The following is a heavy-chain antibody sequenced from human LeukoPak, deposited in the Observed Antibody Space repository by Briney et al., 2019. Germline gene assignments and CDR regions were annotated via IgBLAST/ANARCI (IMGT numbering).Heavy chain of an antibody. CDR3: ARRRDSGSLQHFDY. CDR2: ISSSGNTI. Sequence: GGSLRLSCAASGFTFSSYEMNWVRQAPGKGLDWVSYISSSGNTIYYADSVKGRFTISRDNAKNSLYLQMNSLRAEDTAVYYCARRRDSGSLQHFDYWGQGTLVTVSS. CDR1: GFTFSSYE. V-gene: IGHV3-48*03. J-gene: IGHJ4*02. D-gene: IGHD1-26*01.